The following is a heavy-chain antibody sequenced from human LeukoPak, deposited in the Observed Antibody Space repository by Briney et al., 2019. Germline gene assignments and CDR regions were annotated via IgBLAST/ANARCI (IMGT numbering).Heavy chain of an antibody. J-gene: IGHJ3*02. CDR2: IYPGDSYT. CDR3: ARRSGSDALDI. V-gene: IGHV5-51*01. Sequence: GESLKISCWGSGYSFTSYWIALGRQMPGKGLEWMGIIYPGDSYTTYSPSFQGQVTISADKSNSPASPKWHSLKGSDTAMYYCARRSGSDALDIWGQGTMVTVPS. D-gene: IGHD3-10*01. CDR1: GYSFTSYW.